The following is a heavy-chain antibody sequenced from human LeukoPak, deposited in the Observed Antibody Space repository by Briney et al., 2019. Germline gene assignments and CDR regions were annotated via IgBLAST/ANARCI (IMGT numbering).Heavy chain of an antibody. CDR1: GGSISDTRDY. Sequence: YPSETLSLTCSVSGGSISDTRDYWGWIRQPPGKGLEWIGNIYYSGTTYYNPSLKSRVTISVDTSKNQFSLKLTSVTAADTAVYYCARLHSQLGIQIDYWGQGTPVTVSS. J-gene: IGHJ4*02. D-gene: IGHD5-18*01. V-gene: IGHV4-39*01. CDR2: IYYSGTT. CDR3: ARLHSQLGIQIDY.